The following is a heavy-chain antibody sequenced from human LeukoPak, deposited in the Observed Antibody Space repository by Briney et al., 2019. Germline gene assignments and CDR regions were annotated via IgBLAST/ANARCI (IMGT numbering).Heavy chain of an antibody. CDR2: IYYSGST. J-gene: IGHJ4*02. CDR1: GGSISSYY. Sequence: SETLSLTCTVSGGSISSYYWSWIRQPPGKGLEWIGYIYYSGSTNYNPSLKSRVTISVDTSKNQFSLKLSSVTAADTAVYYCVLGDYGSGNYPLPLDYWGQGTLVTVSS. V-gene: IGHV4-59*01. D-gene: IGHD3-10*01. CDR3: VLGDYGSGNYPLPLDY.